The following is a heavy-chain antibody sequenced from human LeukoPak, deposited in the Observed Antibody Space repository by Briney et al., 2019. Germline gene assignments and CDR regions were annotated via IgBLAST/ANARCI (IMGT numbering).Heavy chain of an antibody. CDR3: ARDLDKVGATRGGFDY. CDR2: ISPYNDNT. J-gene: IGHJ4*02. Sequence: ASVKVSCKASGYTFTSYGISWLRQAPGEGLEWMGWISPYNDNTKYAQKLQGRVTMTTDTSTSTAYMELRSLRSDDTAVYYCARDLDKVGATRGGFDYWGQGTLVTVSS. V-gene: IGHV1-18*01. D-gene: IGHD1-26*01. CDR1: GYTFTSYG.